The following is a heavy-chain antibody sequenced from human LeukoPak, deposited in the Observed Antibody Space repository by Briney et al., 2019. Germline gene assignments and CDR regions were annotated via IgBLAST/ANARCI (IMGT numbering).Heavy chain of an antibody. CDR3: ARGYSSSWYNWLDP. V-gene: IGHV3-74*01. D-gene: IGHD6-13*01. CDR1: GFTFSNYW. Sequence: GGSLRLSCAASGFTFSNYWMTWVRRAPGKGLEWVSQINNDGSTTRYADSVKGRFTISRDNAENTLYLQMNSLRAEDAAVYYCARGYSSSWYNWLDPWGQGTLVTVSS. J-gene: IGHJ5*02. CDR2: INNDGSTT.